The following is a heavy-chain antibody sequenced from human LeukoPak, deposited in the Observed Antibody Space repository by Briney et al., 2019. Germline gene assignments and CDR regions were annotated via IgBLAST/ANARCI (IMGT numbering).Heavy chain of an antibody. V-gene: IGHV3-7*01. J-gene: IGHJ4*02. CDR2: IKQDGSEK. CDR3: ARDDDWNYEDY. Sequence: GGSLRLSCAASGFTFSGYWMSWVRQAPGKGLEWVANIKQDGSEKYYVDSVKGRFTISRDNAKKSLYLQMNSLRAEDTAVYYCARDDDWNYEDYWGQGTLVTVSS. D-gene: IGHD1-7*01. CDR1: GFTFSGYW.